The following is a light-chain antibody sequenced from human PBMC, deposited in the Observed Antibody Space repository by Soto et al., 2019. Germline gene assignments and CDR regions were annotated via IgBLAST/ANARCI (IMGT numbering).Light chain of an antibody. CDR3: QQYNKWPRT. V-gene: IGKV3-15*01. J-gene: IGKJ2*01. Sequence: IVMTQSPATLSVSPGERATLSCRASQGVSSNLAWYQQKPSQAPRLLIYGASTRASGVPARISGSGSGTEFTLTISSLQSEDFAVYYCQQYNKWPRTFGQGTKLEIK. CDR1: QGVSSN. CDR2: GAS.